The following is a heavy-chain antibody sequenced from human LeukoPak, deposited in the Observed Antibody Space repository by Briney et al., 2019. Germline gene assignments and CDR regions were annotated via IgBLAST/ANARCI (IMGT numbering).Heavy chain of an antibody. D-gene: IGHD1-7*01. Sequence: GGSLRLSCAASGFAFNSYAMSWVRQAPGKGLEWVSSISGSTGNTYYADSVKGRLIISRANSKNTLYLQMNSLSAEDTAVYYCARGVNWNYDYWGQGTLVTVSS. CDR1: GFAFNSYA. V-gene: IGHV3-23*01. CDR3: ARGVNWNYDY. CDR2: ISGSTGNT. J-gene: IGHJ4*02.